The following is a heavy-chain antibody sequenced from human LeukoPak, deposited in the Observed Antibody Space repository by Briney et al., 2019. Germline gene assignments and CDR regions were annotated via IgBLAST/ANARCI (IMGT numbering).Heavy chain of an antibody. V-gene: IGHV1-3*01. CDR2: IKVGNGDT. CDR1: GYTFTSYG. Sequence: ASVKVSCKASGYTFTSYGMHWVRQAPGQRLEWMGWIKVGNGDTKYSQKFQGRVTITRDTSASTAYMELSSLRSEDTAVYYCARCAVLSFGGVIDIGGPWGQGTLVTVSS. CDR3: ARCAVLSFGGVIDIGGP. D-gene: IGHD3-16*02. J-gene: IGHJ5*02.